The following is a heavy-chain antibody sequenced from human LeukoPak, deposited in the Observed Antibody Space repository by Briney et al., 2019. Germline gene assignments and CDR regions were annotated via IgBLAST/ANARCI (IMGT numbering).Heavy chain of an antibody. V-gene: IGHV4-39*01. D-gene: IGHD1-26*01. Sequence: SETLSLTCTVSGGSISSSSYYWGWVRQPPGKGLEWIGSIYYSGSNYYNPSLKSRVTISVDTSKKQFSLKLSSVTAADTAVYYCARQPLNSGSYFDYWGQGTLVTVSS. CDR1: GGSISSSSYY. CDR3: ARQPLNSGSYFDY. J-gene: IGHJ4*02. CDR2: IYYSGSN.